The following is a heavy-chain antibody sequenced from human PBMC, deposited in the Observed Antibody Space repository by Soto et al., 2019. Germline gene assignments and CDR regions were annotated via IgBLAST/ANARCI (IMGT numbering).Heavy chain of an antibody. Sequence: QVRLVESGGGVVQPGRSLRLSCAASGFTFSSYAMHWVRQAPGKGLEWVAVISQDGSDKHYLDSVQGRFTISRDNSEDTLCLQVSSVRAEDTAVYYCALGGIVVTGNWFDPRGQGILVAVSS. CDR1: GFTFSSYA. V-gene: IGHV3-30*03. J-gene: IGHJ5*02. CDR2: ISQDGSDK. CDR3: ALGGIVVTGNWFDP. D-gene: IGHD3-22*01.